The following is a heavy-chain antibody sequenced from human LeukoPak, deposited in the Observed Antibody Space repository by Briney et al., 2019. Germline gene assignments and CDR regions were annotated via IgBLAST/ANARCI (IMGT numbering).Heavy chain of an antibody. V-gene: IGHV3-74*01. J-gene: IGHJ4*02. D-gene: IGHD6-6*01. CDR1: GFTFRSYW. CDR3: ARDRGSIAARPIG. CDR2: INSDGSTT. Sequence: PGGSLRLSCAASGFTFRSYWMHWVRQAPGKGLVWVSRINSDGSTTTYADSVKGRFAISRDNAKNSLYLQMNSLRAEDTAVYYCARDRGSIAARPIGWGQGTLVTVSS.